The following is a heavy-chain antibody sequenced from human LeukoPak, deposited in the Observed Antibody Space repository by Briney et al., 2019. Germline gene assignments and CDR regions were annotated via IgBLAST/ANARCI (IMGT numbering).Heavy chain of an antibody. Sequence: ASVKVSCKASGGTLTTYGISWVRQAPGQGLEWMGRVIPVLNITDYAQSFQGRVTMTRNTSISTAYMELSSLRSEDTAVYYCASYYYDSSGYADAFDIWGQGTMVTVSS. J-gene: IGHJ3*02. D-gene: IGHD3-22*01. V-gene: IGHV1-8*02. CDR3: ASYYYDSSGYADAFDI. CDR2: VIPVLNIT. CDR1: GGTLTTYG.